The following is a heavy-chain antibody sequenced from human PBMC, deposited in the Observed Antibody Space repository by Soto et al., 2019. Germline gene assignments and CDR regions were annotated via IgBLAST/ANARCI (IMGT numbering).Heavy chain of an antibody. CDR1: GDTFSSYS. J-gene: IGHJ4*02. CDR2: IIPIFGTA. V-gene: IGHV1-69*13. Sequence: SSLKVSFNASGDTFSSYSIIWVRQAPGQGLEWMGGIIPIFGTANYAQKFQGRVTITADESTSTAYMELSSLRSEDTAVYYCASSRSGYDFCSDYWGQGTLVTVSS. D-gene: IGHD3-3*01. CDR3: ASSRSGYDFCSDY.